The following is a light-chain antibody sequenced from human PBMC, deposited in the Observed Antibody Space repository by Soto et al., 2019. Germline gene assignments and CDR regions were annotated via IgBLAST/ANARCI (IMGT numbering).Light chain of an antibody. CDR1: QSVSSSY. V-gene: IGKV3-20*01. CDR3: QQFGSSPSMYT. CDR2: GAS. Sequence: EIVLTQSPGTLSLSPGERATLSCRASQSVSSSYLAWYQQKPGQAPRLLIYGASSRATGIPDRFSGSGSGTDFTITISRLEPEDFAVYYCQQFGSSPSMYTFGQGTNLEI. J-gene: IGKJ2*01.